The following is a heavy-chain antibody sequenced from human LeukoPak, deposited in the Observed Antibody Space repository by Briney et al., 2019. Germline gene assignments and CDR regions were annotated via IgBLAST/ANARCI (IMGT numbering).Heavy chain of an antibody. V-gene: IGHV4-38-2*02. J-gene: IGHJ3*02. D-gene: IGHD7-27*01. Sequence: PSETLSLTCTVSGYSISSGYYWGWIRQPPGKGLEWIGSIYHSGSTYYDPSLKSRVTISVDTSKNQFSLKLSSVTAADTAVYYCARPTTNWGAVGAFDIWGQGTMVTVSS. CDR1: GYSISSGYY. CDR3: ARPTTNWGAVGAFDI. CDR2: IYHSGST.